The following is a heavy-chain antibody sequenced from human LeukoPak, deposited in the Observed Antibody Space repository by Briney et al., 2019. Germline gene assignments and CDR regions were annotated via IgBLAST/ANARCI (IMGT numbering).Heavy chain of an antibody. V-gene: IGHV3-21*01. Sequence: GGSLRLSCAASGFTFSSYIMNWVRQAPGKGLEWVSSISSSSSYIYYADSVKGRFTISRDNAKNSLYLQMNSLRAEDTAVYYCARGVYGGDSDYYFDYWGQGTLVTVSS. CDR3: ARGVYGGDSDYYFDY. J-gene: IGHJ4*02. CDR1: GFTFSSYI. D-gene: IGHD4-23*01. CDR2: ISSSSSYI.